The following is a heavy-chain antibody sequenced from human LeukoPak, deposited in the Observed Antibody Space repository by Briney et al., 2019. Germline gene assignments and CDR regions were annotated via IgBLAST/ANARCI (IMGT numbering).Heavy chain of an antibody. CDR3: ARDLAAAADSYYFDY. CDR2: ISMSSTYI. CDR1: GFTFSSNA. D-gene: IGHD6-13*01. V-gene: IGHV3-21*01. Sequence: GGSLRLSCAASGFTFSSNAMNWVRQAPGKGLEWVSSISMSSTYIYYADSVKGRFTISRDNAKNSLYLQMDSLRDEDTAVYYCARDLAAAADSYYFDYWGQGTLVTVSS. J-gene: IGHJ4*02.